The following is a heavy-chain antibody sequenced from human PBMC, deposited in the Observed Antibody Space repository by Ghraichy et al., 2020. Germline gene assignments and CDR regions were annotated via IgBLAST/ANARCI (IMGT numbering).Heavy chain of an antibody. CDR2: IKSKYDGGTT. J-gene: IGHJ4*02. V-gene: IGHV3-15*01. CDR1: GITFSNTW. Sequence: GGSLRLSCVASGITFSNTWMSWVRQGPGKGLEWVGRIKSKYDGGTTDYAAPVKGRFTISRDDSKNTLYLQMNSLNTEDTAVYYCTTDRADFWGQGTLVTVSS. CDR3: TTDRADF.